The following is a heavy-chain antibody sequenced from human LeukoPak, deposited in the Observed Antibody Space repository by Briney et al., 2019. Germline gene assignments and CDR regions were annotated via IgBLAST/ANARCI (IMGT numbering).Heavy chain of an antibody. J-gene: IGHJ4*02. CDR1: GCSISSYY. V-gene: IGHV4-4*07. D-gene: IGHD6-13*01. CDR3: ARQIESAGRAGFDF. CDR2: IYSTGST. Sequence: SETLSLTCTVSGCSISSYYWSWIRQPAGKGLEWIGRIYSTGSTYYNPSLKSRVTMSVDTSKNQFSLRLRSVAAADTAVYYCARQIESAGRAGFDFWGQGALVTVSS.